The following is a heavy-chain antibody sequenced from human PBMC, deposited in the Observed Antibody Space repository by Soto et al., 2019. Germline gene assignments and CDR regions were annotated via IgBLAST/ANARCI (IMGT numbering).Heavy chain of an antibody. V-gene: IGHV4-30-2*01. D-gene: IGHD5-12*01. CDR2: IYHSGST. Sequence: QLQLQESGSGLVKPSQTLSLTCAVSGGSISSGGYSWSWIRQPPGKGLEWIGYIYHSGSTYYNPSLRSRVTISVDRSKNQCSLKLSSVTAADPAEYYCAAGGGLPRYYWGQGTLVTVSS. J-gene: IGHJ4*02. CDR1: GGSISSGGYS. CDR3: AAGGGLPRYY.